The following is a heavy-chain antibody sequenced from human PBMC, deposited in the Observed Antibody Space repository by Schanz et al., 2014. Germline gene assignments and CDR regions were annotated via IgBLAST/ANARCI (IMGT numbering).Heavy chain of an antibody. D-gene: IGHD3-10*01. V-gene: IGHV1-2*06. CDR1: GYTFTDYH. CDR3: AREGTVIRGLSGWFDP. Sequence: QVQLVQSGAAVKKPGASVKVSCKSSGYTFTDYHIHWVRQAPGQGLEYMGRINPNSGGTNFAQKFQGRVTMTRDTSISTVYMELSRLRSDDTAVYYCAREGTVIRGLSGWFDPWGQGTLVTVSS. J-gene: IGHJ5*02. CDR2: INPNSGGT.